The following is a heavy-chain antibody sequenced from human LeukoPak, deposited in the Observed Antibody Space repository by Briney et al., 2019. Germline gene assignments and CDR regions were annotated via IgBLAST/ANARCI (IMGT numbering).Heavy chain of an antibody. CDR3: AISYGSGSYFDY. D-gene: IGHD3-10*01. Sequence: SETLSLTCTVSGGSISSYYWSWIRQPAGKGLDWIGRIYTSGSTNYNPSLKSRVTMSVDTSKNQFSLKLSSVTAADTAVYYCAISYGSGSYFDYWGQGTLVTVSS. J-gene: IGHJ4*02. CDR1: GGSISSYY. CDR2: IYTSGST. V-gene: IGHV4-4*07.